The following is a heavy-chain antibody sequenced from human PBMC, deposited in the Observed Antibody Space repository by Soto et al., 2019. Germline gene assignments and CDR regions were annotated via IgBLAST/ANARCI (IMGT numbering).Heavy chain of an antibody. Sequence: ASVKVSCKASGYTFTSYAMHWVRQAPGQRLEWMGWINAGNGNTKYSQKFQGRVTITRDTSASTAYMELSSLRSEDTAVYYCARIGGSYGTYYYYYYGMDVWGQGTTVTVSS. J-gene: IGHJ6*02. D-gene: IGHD1-26*01. CDR1: GYTFTSYA. CDR3: ARIGGSYGTYYYYYYGMDV. CDR2: INAGNGNT. V-gene: IGHV1-3*01.